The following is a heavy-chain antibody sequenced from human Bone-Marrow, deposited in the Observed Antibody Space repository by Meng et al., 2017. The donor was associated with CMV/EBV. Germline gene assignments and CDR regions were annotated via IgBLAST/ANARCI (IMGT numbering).Heavy chain of an antibody. CDR2: IYYSGTT. J-gene: IGHJ3*02. Sequence: SETLSLTCTVSGDSISTLSYYWVWIRQPPGEGLEYIGNIYYSGTTYYNPSLKSRVTLSVDTSKNQFSLNLTSVTAADTAVYYCARMPAMTDVFDIWGRGQRVTVSS. CDR1: GDSISTLSYY. V-gene: IGHV4-39*07. CDR3: ARMPAMTDVFDI. D-gene: IGHD2-2*01.